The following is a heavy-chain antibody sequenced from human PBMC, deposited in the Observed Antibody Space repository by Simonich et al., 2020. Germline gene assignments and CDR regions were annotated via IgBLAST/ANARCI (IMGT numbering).Heavy chain of an antibody. CDR3: ARFRGRYFDWLFDY. Sequence: EVQLVESGGGLVQPGGSLRLSCAASGFTFSSSWMSWVRQAPGEGRGWGANIKQDGSEKYYVDSVKGRFTISRDNAKNSLYLQMNSLRAEDTAVYYCARFRGRYFDWLFDYWGQGTLVTVSS. CDR1: GFTFSSSW. CDR2: IKQDGSEK. V-gene: IGHV3-7*01. J-gene: IGHJ4*02. D-gene: IGHD3-9*01.